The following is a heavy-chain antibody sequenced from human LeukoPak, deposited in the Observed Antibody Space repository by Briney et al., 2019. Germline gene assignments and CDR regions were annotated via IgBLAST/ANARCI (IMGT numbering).Heavy chain of an antibody. V-gene: IGHV4-38-2*02. D-gene: IGHD2-2*01. CDR1: GYSISSGYY. CDR2: IYHSGST. CDR3: ARDWPPRYCSSTSCYDYYYYMDV. J-gene: IGHJ6*03. Sequence: SSETLSLTCTVSGYSISSGYYWGWIRQPPGKGLEWIGSIYHSGSTYYNPSLKSRVTISVDTSNNQFSLKLSSVTAADTAVYYCARDWPPRYCSSTSCYDYYYYMDVWGKGTTVTVSS.